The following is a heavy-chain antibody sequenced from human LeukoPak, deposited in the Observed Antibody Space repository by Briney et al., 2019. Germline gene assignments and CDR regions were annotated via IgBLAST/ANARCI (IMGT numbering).Heavy chain of an antibody. D-gene: IGHD3-16*02. CDR3: AKDGPQVSAMDV. CDR1: GFAFSSYA. Sequence: GASLRLSCAASGFAFSSYAMSWVRQAPGKGLEWVSAISGSGGSTYYADSVKGRFTISRDNSKNTLYLQMNSLRAEDTAVYYCAKDGPQVSAMDVWGQGTTVTVSS. J-gene: IGHJ6*02. V-gene: IGHV3-23*01. CDR2: ISGSGGST.